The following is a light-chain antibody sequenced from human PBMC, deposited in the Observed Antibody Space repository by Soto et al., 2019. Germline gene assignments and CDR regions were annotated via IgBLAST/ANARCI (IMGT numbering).Light chain of an antibody. V-gene: IGKV1-39*01. CDR1: QSISSY. CDR3: QPSYSILEWT. CDR2: AAS. J-gene: IGKJ1*01. Sequence: DIQMTQSPSSLSASVGDRVTITCRASQSISSYLNWYQQKPGKAPKVLIYAASSLQSGVPSRFSGSGSGTDFTLSISSLQPEDFATYYCQPSYSILEWTFGQGTKVEIK.